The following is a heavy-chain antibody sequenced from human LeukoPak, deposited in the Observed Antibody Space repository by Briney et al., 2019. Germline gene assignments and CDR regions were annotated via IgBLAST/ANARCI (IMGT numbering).Heavy chain of an antibody. Sequence: SETLSLTCAVYGGSFSGYYWSWIRQPPGEGLEWIGGINHSGSTNYNPSLKSRVTISVDTSKNQFSLKLSSVTAADTAVYYCARVCCWNYARGGHNWFDPWGQGTLVTVSS. J-gene: IGHJ5*02. CDR2: INHSGST. CDR3: ARVCCWNYARGGHNWFDP. D-gene: IGHD1-7*01. V-gene: IGHV4-34*01. CDR1: GGSFSGYY.